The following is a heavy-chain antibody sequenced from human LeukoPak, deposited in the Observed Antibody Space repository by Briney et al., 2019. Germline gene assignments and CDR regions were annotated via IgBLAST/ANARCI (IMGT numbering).Heavy chain of an antibody. D-gene: IGHD2-2*01. Sequence: GGSLRLSCAASGFTFSSYWMSWVRQAPGKGLEWVANIKQDGSEKYYVDSVKGRFTISRDNAKNSLYLQMNSLRAEDTAVYYCARWNCSSTSCYSDYWGQGTLVTVSS. V-gene: IGHV3-7*01. J-gene: IGHJ4*02. CDR3: ARWNCSSTSCYSDY. CDR2: IKQDGSEK. CDR1: GFTFSSYW.